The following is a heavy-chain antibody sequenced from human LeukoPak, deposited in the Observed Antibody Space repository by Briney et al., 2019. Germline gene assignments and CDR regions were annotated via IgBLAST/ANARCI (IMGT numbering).Heavy chain of an antibody. CDR2: IRYDESNK. CDR3: AKGSDHPWFDP. J-gene: IGHJ5*02. Sequence: GGSLRLSCAASGFTFSDYGMHWVGQAPGKGLEWVAFIRYDESNKYYADSVKGRFTISRDNSKNTLYLQMNSLRAEDTAVYYCAKGSDHPWFDPWGQGTLVTVSS. D-gene: IGHD1-14*01. V-gene: IGHV3-30*02. CDR1: GFTFSDYG.